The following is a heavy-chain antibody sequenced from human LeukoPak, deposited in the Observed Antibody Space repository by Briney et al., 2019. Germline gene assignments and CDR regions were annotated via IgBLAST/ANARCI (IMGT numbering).Heavy chain of an antibody. D-gene: IGHD2-15*01. CDR3: ARFGGGSCSGSSCYDYYVDV. J-gene: IGHJ6*03. CDR1: GFLFSSYS. V-gene: IGHV3-21*01. Sequence: PGGSLRLSCAASGFLFSSYSVIWVRQAPGKGLEWVSSISSTSSYIFCADSLKGRFTISRDNAKNSLYLQMNSLRAEDTAVYYCARFGGGSCSGSSCYDYYVDVWGKGTTVTVSS. CDR2: ISSTSSYI.